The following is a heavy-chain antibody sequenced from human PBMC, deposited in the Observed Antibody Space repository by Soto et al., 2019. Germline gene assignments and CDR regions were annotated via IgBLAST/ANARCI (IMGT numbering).Heavy chain of an antibody. CDR1: GFTFSSYA. CDR3: AREVVLVPAAIDYYGMDV. V-gene: IGHV3-30-3*01. Sequence: QVQLVESGGGVVQPGRSLRLSCAASGFTFSSYAMHWVRQAPGKGLEWVAVISYDGSNKYYADSVKGRFTISRDNSKNTXXLQMNSLRAEDTAVYYCAREVVLVPAAIDYYGMDVWGQGTTVTVSS. J-gene: IGHJ6*02. D-gene: IGHD2-2*01. CDR2: ISYDGSNK.